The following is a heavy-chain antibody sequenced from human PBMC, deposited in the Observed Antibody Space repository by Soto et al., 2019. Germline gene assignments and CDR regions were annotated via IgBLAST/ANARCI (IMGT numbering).Heavy chain of an antibody. CDR3: ARVSRYSSSSPFDY. J-gene: IGHJ4*02. CDR1: GYTFTGYY. CDR2: INPNSGGT. Sequence: ASVKVSCKASGYTFTGYYMHWVRQALGQGLEWMGWINPNSGGTNYAQKFQGWVTMTRDTSISTAYMELSRLRSDDTAVYYCARVSRYSSSSPFDYWGQGTLVTVSS. V-gene: IGHV1-2*04. D-gene: IGHD6-6*01.